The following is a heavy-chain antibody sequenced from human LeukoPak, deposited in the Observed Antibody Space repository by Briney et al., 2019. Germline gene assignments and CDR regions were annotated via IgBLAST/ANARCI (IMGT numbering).Heavy chain of an antibody. Sequence: GGSLRLSCAASGFTFSSYAMSWVRQAPGKGLEWVSAISGSGGSTYYADSVKGRFTISRDTASNTMHLEMNNLRIEDTAVYYCMRDYMGWFDPWGQGSLVTVSS. CDR2: ISGSGGST. J-gene: IGHJ5*02. V-gene: IGHV3-23*01. CDR3: MRDYMGWFDP. D-gene: IGHD3-10*01. CDR1: GFTFSSYA.